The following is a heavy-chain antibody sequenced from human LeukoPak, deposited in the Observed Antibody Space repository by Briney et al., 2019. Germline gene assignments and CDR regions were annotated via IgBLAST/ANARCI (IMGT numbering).Heavy chain of an antibody. Sequence: GGSLRLSCAASGFTFSSYAMFWVRQAPGKGLEWVSGISGSGGNTYYADSVMGRFTISRDSSKNTLYLQLNGLRADDTAVYYCAKDIGYCSGDSCPYFDHWGQGTLVTVSS. CDR2: ISGSGGNT. J-gene: IGHJ4*02. V-gene: IGHV3-23*01. CDR1: GFTFSSYA. CDR3: AKDIGYCSGDSCPYFDH. D-gene: IGHD2-15*01.